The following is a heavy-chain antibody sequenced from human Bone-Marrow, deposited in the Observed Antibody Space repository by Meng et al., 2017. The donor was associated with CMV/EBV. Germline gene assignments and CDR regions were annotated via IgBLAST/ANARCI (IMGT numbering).Heavy chain of an antibody. D-gene: IGHD3-3*01. J-gene: IGHJ5*01. Sequence: ASVKVSCKASGYTFTSYGISWARQAPGQGLEWMGWISAYNGNTNYAQKLQGRVTMTTDTSTSTAYMELRSLRSDDTAVYYCARSSLLRFLEWFDYWGQGTLVTVSS. V-gene: IGHV1-18*01. CDR3: ARSSLLRFLEWFDY. CDR1: GYTFTSYG. CDR2: ISAYNGNT.